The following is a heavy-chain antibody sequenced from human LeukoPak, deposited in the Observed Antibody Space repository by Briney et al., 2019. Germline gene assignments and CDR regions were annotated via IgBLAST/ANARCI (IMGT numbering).Heavy chain of an antibody. J-gene: IGHJ3*02. CDR3: AKHLDTYYYDSSGYYYGSAFDI. D-gene: IGHD3-22*01. CDR1: GFTFSTYA. CDR2: IGDSGGRA. V-gene: IGHV3-23*01. Sequence: PGGSLRLSCAASGFTFSTYAMSWVRQAPGKGLEWVSAIGDSGGRAYQADSVKGRFTISRDNSKNTLYLRMNSLRAEDTAVYYCAKHLDTYYYDSSGYYYGSAFDIWGQGTMVTVSS.